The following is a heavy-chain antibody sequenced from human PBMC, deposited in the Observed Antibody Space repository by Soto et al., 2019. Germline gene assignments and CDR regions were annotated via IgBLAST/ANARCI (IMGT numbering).Heavy chain of an antibody. CDR3: AKKYYDSSGYDY. V-gene: IGHV3-23*01. J-gene: IGHJ4*02. D-gene: IGHD3-22*01. CDR1: GFTFSSYA. Sequence: GGSLRLSCAASGFTFSSYAISWVRQAPGKGLEWVSAISGSGGSTYYADSVKGRFTISRDNSKNTLYLQMNSLRAEDTAVYYCAKKYYDSSGYDYWGQGTLVTVSS. CDR2: ISGSGGST.